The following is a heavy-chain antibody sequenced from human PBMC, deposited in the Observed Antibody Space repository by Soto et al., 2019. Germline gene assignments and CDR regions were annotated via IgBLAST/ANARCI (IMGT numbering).Heavy chain of an antibody. CDR1: GFTFSSYA. Sequence: GGSLRLSCAASGFTFSSYAMHWVRQAPGKGLEWVAVISYDGSNKYYADSVRGRFTISRDNSKNTLYLQMNSLRAEDTAVYYCARAQGYSSSSLVDYWGQGTLVTVSS. CDR3: ARAQGYSSSSLVDY. CDR2: ISYDGSNK. D-gene: IGHD6-6*01. V-gene: IGHV3-30-3*01. J-gene: IGHJ4*02.